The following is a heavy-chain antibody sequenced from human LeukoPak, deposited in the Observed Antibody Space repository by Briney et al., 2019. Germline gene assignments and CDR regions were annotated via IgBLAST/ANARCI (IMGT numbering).Heavy chain of an antibody. CDR3: ARGEAYYDILTGVDY. D-gene: IGHD3-9*01. Sequence: ASVKVSCKASGGTFSSYGISWVRQAPGQGLEWMGWISAYNGNTNYAQKLQGRVTMTTDTSTSTAYMELRSLRSDDTAVYYCARGEAYYDILTGVDYWGQGTLVTVSS. CDR2: ISAYNGNT. CDR1: GGTFSSYG. V-gene: IGHV1-18*01. J-gene: IGHJ4*02.